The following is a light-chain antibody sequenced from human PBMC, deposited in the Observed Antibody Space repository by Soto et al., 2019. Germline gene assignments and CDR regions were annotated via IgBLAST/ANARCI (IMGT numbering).Light chain of an antibody. Sequence: QSVLTQPPSVSGAPGQRVSISCTGSSSNIGAGYDVPGYHQLPGTAPKLLLYGNNNRPSGVPDRYSGYKSGTSASLVITGLQAEDEDDYYCQSFGTRLNAVVFGGGAKLTVL. J-gene: IGLJ2*01. V-gene: IGLV1-40*01. CDR1: SSNIGAGYD. CDR3: QSFGTRLNAVV. CDR2: GNN.